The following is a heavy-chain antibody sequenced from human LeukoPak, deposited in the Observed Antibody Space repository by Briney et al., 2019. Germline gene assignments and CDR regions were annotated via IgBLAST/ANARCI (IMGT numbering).Heavy chain of an antibody. CDR2: IYTSGST. Sequence: SETLSLTCTVSGGSISSGSYYWSWIRQPAGKGLEWIGRIYTSGSTNYNPSLKSRLTMSVDTSKNQFSLKLSSVTAADTAVYYCARVVVQNAFDIWGQGTMVTVSS. J-gene: IGHJ3*02. V-gene: IGHV4-61*02. D-gene: IGHD2-2*01. CDR3: ARVVVQNAFDI. CDR1: GGSISSGSYY.